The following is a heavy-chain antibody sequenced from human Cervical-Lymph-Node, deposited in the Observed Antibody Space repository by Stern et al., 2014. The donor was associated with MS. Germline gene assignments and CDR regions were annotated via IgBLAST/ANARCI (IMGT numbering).Heavy chain of an antibody. CDR2: INPNSGGT. J-gene: IGHJ4*02. V-gene: IGHV1-2*06. D-gene: IGHD5-18*01. CDR3: ARERGRAGPAMADY. CDR1: GYTFAGNY. Sequence: DPLVESGAEVKKPGASVKVSCKTSGYTFAGNYIHWVRQAPGQGLEWMGRINPNSGGTNYAQKFQGRVTMTRDTSITTASMELSRLRFDDTAIYYCARERGRAGPAMADYWGQGTLVTVSS.